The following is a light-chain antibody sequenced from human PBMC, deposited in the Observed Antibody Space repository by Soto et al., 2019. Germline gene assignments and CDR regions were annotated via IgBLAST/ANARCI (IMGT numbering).Light chain of an antibody. V-gene: IGLV8-61*01. J-gene: IGLJ3*02. CDR3: VLYMGSGIWV. Sequence: QTVVTQEPSFSVSPGGTVTLTCGLSSGPVFTSSYPNWYQQTPGQAPRTLIFNTNTRSSGVPDRFSGSILGDKAALTITGAQADDESDYYCVLYMGSGIWVFGGGTKLTVL. CDR2: NTN. CDR1: SGPVFTSSY.